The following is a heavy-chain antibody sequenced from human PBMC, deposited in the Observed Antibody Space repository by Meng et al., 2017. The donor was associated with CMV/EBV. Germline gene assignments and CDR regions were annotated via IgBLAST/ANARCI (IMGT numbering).Heavy chain of an antibody. CDR2: IYYSVNT. D-gene: IGHD7-27*01. Sequence: CTVSGGAISSGDYYWSWIRQPPGKGLEWIGYIYYSVNTYYNPSLKSRVSISVDTSKNQFSLKVSSVTAADTAVYYCASTGDSVNGFDPWGQGTLVTVSS. V-gene: IGHV4-30-4*08. CDR1: GGAISSGDYY. J-gene: IGHJ5*02. CDR3: ASTGDSVNGFDP.